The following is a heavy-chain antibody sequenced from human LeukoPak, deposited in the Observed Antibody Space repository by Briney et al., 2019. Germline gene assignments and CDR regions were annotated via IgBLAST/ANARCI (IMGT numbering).Heavy chain of an antibody. CDR3: ASDPKTRGPNWFDP. CDR2: ISSSSSTI. CDR1: GFTFSSCS. J-gene: IGHJ5*02. Sequence: PGGSLRLSCAASGFTFSSCSMNWVRQAPGKGLEWVSYISSSSSTIYYADSVKGRFTISRDNAKNSLYLQMNSLRAEDTAVYYCASDPKTRGPNWFDPWGQGTLVTVSS. D-gene: IGHD4-11*01. V-gene: IGHV3-48*01.